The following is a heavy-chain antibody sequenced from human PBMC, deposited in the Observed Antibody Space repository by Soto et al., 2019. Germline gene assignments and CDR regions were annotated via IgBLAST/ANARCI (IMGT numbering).Heavy chain of an antibody. CDR3: VRCGRGDSSWRYYFDY. D-gene: IGHD6-13*01. Sequence: QVQLQESGPGLVKPSETLSLTCTFSGGSFSTFYWSWIRQSPGTGLEWIGYISYNGATNYNPSLKSRATMSIATSKNQFFLNLTSLTAADTALYYCVRCGRGDSSWRYYFDYWGQGTLVTVSS. CDR1: GGSFSTFY. CDR2: ISYNGAT. J-gene: IGHJ4*02. V-gene: IGHV4-59*01.